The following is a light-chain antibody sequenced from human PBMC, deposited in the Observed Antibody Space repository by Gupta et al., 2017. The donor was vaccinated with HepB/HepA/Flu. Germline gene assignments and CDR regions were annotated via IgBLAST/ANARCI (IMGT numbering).Light chain of an antibody. CDR3: QQSYSTPPT. V-gene: IGKV1-39*01. Sequence: DIQMTQSPSSLSASVGDRVTITCRASQSISSYLNWFQQKPGIAPKLLIYAASNLQSGVPSWFSGSGSGTDFTLTISSLQPEDFATYYCQQSYSTPPTFGQGTKVEIK. J-gene: IGKJ1*01. CDR2: AAS. CDR1: QSISSY.